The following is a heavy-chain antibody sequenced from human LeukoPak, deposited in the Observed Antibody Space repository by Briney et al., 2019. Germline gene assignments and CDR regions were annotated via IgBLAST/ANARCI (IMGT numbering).Heavy chain of an antibody. CDR2: IYYSGST. D-gene: IGHD2-2*01. CDR3: ARRRTTRYFDY. J-gene: IGHJ4*02. V-gene: IGHV4-59*12. Sequence: PSETLSLTCAVYGGSFSGYYWTWIRQPPGKGLEWIGYIYYSGSTNYNPSLKSRVTISVDTSKNQFSLKLSSVTAADTAVCYCARRRTTRYFDYWGQGTLVTVSS. CDR1: GGSFSGYY.